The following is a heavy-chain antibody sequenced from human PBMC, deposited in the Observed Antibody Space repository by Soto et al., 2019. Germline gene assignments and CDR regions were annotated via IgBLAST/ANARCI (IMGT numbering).Heavy chain of an antibody. CDR2: IIPIFGTA. V-gene: IGHV1-69*13. J-gene: IGHJ3*02. CDR3: ARTKYYYDSSGPGNDAFDI. D-gene: IGHD3-22*01. CDR1: GGTFNSYA. Sequence: SVKVSCKASGGTFNSYAISWVRQAPGQGLEWMGGIIPIFGTANYAQKFQGRVTITADESTSTAYMELSSLRSEDTAVYYCARTKYYYDSSGPGNDAFDIWGKGTMVTVSS.